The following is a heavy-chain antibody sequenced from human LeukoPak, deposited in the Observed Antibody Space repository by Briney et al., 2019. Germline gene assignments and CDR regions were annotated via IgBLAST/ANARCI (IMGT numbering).Heavy chain of an antibody. CDR1: GYTFTSYA. CDR2: INTSTGNP. Sequence: ASVKVSCKASGYTFTSYAMNWVRQAPGQGLEWMGWINTSTGNPTYAQGFTGRFVFSLDTSVSTAYLQISSLKAEDTAVYYCARPGIAVAGTFQDIWGQGTMVTVSS. D-gene: IGHD6-19*01. CDR3: ARPGIAVAGTFQDI. J-gene: IGHJ3*02. V-gene: IGHV7-4-1*02.